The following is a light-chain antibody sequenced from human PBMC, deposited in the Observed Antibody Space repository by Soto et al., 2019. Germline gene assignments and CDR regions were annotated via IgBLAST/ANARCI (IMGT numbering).Light chain of an antibody. V-gene: IGKV3-20*01. J-gene: IGKJ2*01. Sequence: EIVLTQSPGTLSLSPGERATLSCRASQSVSSSYLAWYQQKPGQAPRLLIYGASSRATGIPDRFSGSGSGTDFTLTISRLEPEDFAVYYCQQYGSSPLYTLGQGSNLEI. CDR1: QSVSSSY. CDR2: GAS. CDR3: QQYGSSPLYT.